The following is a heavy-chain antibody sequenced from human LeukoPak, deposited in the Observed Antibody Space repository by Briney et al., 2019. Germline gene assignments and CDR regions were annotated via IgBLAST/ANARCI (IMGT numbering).Heavy chain of an antibody. CDR1: GYTFTGYY. CDR2: INPNSGGT. CDR3: ARRFGKWFGESHYYYYMDV. J-gene: IGHJ6*03. V-gene: IGHV1-2*02. D-gene: IGHD3-10*01. Sequence: ASVKVSCKASGYTFTGYYMHWVRQATGQGLEWMGWINPNSGGTNYAQKFQGRVTMTRDTSISTAYMELSRLRSDDTAVYCCARRFGKWFGESHYYYYMDVWGKGTTVTISS.